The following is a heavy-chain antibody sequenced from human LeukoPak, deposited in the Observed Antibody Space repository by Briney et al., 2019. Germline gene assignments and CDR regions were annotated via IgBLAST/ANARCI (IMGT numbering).Heavy chain of an antibody. D-gene: IGHD3-10*01. CDR3: ARGDYGSGSYRTKSKFDY. CDR1: GGSFSGYY. Sequence: SETLSLTCAVYGGSFSGYYWSWIRQPPGKGLEWIGEINHSGSTNYNPSPESRVTISVDTSKNQFSLKLSSVTAADTAVYYCARGDYGSGSYRTKSKFDYWGQGTMVTVSS. J-gene: IGHJ4*02. V-gene: IGHV4-34*01. CDR2: INHSGST.